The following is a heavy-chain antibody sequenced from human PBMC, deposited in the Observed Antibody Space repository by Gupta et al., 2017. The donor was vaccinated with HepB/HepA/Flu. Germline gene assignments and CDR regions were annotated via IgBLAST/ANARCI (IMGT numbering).Heavy chain of an antibody. D-gene: IGHD3-16*01. V-gene: IGHV3-23*01. CDR3: ARRGWELLGASDS. CDR2: MTGAGGHT. Sequence: EVQLLASGGGLVQPGGSLRLSCAASGFTFAGYVMHWVRQAPGKGLEWVSTMTGAGGHTCYADSVKGRFTISRDNSKGTLFLQMTRLRAEDTAIYYCARRGWELLGASDSWGQGTLVSVSS. J-gene: IGHJ4*02. CDR1: GFTFAGYV.